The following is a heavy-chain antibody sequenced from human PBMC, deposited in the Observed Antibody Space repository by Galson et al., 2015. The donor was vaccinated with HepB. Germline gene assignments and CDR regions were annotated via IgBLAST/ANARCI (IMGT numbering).Heavy chain of an antibody. CDR3: ARGYCSSTSCYRDYYYYRDV. CDR2: INPSGGST. CDR1: GYTFTSYY. J-gene: IGHJ6*03. D-gene: IGHD2-2*01. V-gene: IGHV1-46*01. Sequence: SVKVSCKASGYTFTSYYMHWVRQAPGQGLEWMGIINPSGGSTSYAQKFQGRVTMTRDTSTSTVYMELSSLRSEDTAVYYCARGYCSSTSCYRDYYYYRDVGGKGTPFTVPS.